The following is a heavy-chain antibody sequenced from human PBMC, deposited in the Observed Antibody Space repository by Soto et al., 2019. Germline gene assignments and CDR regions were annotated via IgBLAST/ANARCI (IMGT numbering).Heavy chain of an antibody. J-gene: IGHJ4*02. CDR2: IYNSGST. CDR3: ARAPYGSGTKPYYFDY. Sequence: QVQLQESSLGLVKPSETLSLTCTVSGGSISSYYWSWIRQPPGKGLEWIGFIYNSGSTNYNPSLKSRVTSSMDTSRNQFSLILSSVTAADTAVYYCARAPYGSGTKPYYFDYWGQGTLVTVSS. CDR1: GGSISSYY. V-gene: IGHV4-59*01. D-gene: IGHD3-10*01.